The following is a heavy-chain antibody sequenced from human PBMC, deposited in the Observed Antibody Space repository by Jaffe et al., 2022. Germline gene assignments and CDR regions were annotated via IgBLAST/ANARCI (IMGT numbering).Heavy chain of an antibody. J-gene: IGHJ1*01. CDR3: ARTLGTWYFQH. V-gene: IGHV3-66*02. D-gene: IGHD1-1*01. CDR2: IYSGGNT. CDR1: GVTVSSNY. Sequence: EVQLVESGGGLVQPGGSLRLSCAASGVTVSSNYMSWVRQAPGKGLEWVSIIYSGGNTYYADSVKGRFTISRDNSKNTLYLQMNSLRAEDTAVYYCARTLGTWYFQHWGRGTLATVSS.